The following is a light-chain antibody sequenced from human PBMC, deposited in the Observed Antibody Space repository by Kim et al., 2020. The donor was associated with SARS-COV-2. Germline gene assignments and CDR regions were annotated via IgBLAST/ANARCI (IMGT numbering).Light chain of an antibody. V-gene: IGLV3-1*01. CDR3: QTWDRRSVI. Sequence: SYELTQPPSRSVSPGQTATIRCSGERLEDKYIYWYQQKLGRSPILIIYQDDKRPSGIPERFSGSNSGDTATLTISETQAMDEADYYCQTWDRRSVIFGGGTQLTVL. CDR1: RLEDKY. J-gene: IGLJ2*01. CDR2: QDD.